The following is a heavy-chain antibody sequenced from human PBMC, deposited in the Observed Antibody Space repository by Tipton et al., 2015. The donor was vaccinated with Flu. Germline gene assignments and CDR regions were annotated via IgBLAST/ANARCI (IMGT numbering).Heavy chain of an antibody. CDR1: GDSITNDW. CDR2: TYHSGNT. Sequence: TLSLTCTVSGDSITNDWWTWIRQPPGKGLEWIGSTYHSGNTNYNPSLKSRVIISVDTAKNQFSLKQTSVTAADTAFYYCAGYFDLTGHYLPDTFDLWGQGTMVTVPS. V-gene: IGHV4-59*01. J-gene: IGHJ3*01. D-gene: IGHD3-22*01. CDR3: AGYFDLTGHYLPDTFDL.